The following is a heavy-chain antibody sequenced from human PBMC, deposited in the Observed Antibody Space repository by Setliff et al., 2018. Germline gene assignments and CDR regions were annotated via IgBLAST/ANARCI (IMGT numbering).Heavy chain of an antibody. D-gene: IGHD4-17*01. V-gene: IGHV1-69*13. CDR1: GGTFNTYA. Sequence: SVKVSCKASGGTFNTYAIGWVRQAPGQGLEWMGGIIPIFGTTNYAQKFQGRVTITADESTSTAYMELSSLRSEDTAVYYCARDFLGIHIDHGNALDDYWGQGTLVTAPQ. J-gene: IGHJ4*02. CDR2: IIPIFGTT. CDR3: ARDFLGIHIDHGNALDDY.